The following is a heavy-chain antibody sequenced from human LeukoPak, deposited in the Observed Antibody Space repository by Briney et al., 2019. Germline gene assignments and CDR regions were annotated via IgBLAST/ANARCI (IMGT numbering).Heavy chain of an antibody. CDR1: GGSISSYY. CDR3: ARFSSGDAFDI. Sequence: PSETLSLTCTVSGGSISSYYWSWIRQPPGKGLEWIGYIYYSGSTNYNPSLKSRVTISVDTSKSQFSLKLSSVTAADTAVYYCARFSSGDAFDIWGQGTMVTVSS. CDR2: IYYSGST. D-gene: IGHD3-10*01. J-gene: IGHJ3*02. V-gene: IGHV4-59*01.